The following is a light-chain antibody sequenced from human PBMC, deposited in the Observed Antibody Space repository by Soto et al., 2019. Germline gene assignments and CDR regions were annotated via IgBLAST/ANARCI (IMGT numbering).Light chain of an antibody. CDR3: QHYVNWPLT. Sequence: DIVLTQSPATLSVSPGERGTLSCRASQSVQSNLAWYQQKPGQATRLLIYDASTRATGITARFSGRRSGAEFTLTIYSLQSEDFAVFYCQHYVNWPLTFGGGTKVDI. V-gene: IGKV3-15*01. CDR1: QSVQSN. J-gene: IGKJ4*01. CDR2: DAS.